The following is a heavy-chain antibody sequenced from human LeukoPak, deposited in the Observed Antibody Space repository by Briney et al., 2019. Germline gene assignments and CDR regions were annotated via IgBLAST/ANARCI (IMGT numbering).Heavy chain of an antibody. D-gene: IGHD3-3*01. Sequence: SETLSLTCTVSGGSISGGSYYWSWIRQPAGKGLEWIGRFYSSGSTNYNPSLKSRGTISVDTSKNQFSLNLSFVTAADTAMYYCARDRITIFGVVNQDAFDIWGQGTMVTVSS. CDR2: FYSSGST. J-gene: IGHJ3*02. CDR1: GGSISGGSYY. CDR3: ARDRITIFGVVNQDAFDI. V-gene: IGHV4-61*02.